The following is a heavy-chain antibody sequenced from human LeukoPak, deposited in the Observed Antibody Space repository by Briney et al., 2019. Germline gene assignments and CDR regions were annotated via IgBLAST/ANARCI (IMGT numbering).Heavy chain of an antibody. CDR1: GGSISTYY. CDR3: ARGRSGPGADYYYGMDV. CDR2: IYTSGGT. V-gene: IGHV4-4*07. J-gene: IGHJ6*02. Sequence: SETLSLTCTVSGGSISTYYWTWIRQPAGKGLEWIGRIYTSGGTNYNPSLKSRVTMSVDTSESQFSLKLTSVTAADTAVYYCARGRSGPGADYYYGMDVWGQGTTVTVSS. D-gene: IGHD2-15*01.